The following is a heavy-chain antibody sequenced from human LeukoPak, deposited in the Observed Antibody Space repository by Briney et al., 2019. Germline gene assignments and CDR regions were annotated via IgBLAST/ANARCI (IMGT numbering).Heavy chain of an antibody. J-gene: IGHJ4*02. V-gene: IGHV1-3*01. CDR2: INAGNGNT. CDR1: GYTFTSYA. Sequence: ASVKVSCTASGYTFTSYAMHWVRQAPGQRLEWMGWINAGNGNTKYSQKFQGRVTITRDTSASTAYMELSSLRSEDTAVYYCAREGWELLLVYFDYWGQGTLVTVSS. D-gene: IGHD1-26*01. CDR3: AREGWELLLVYFDY.